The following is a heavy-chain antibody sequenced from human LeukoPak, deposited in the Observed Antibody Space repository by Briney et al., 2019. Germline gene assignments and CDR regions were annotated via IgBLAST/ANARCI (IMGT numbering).Heavy chain of an antibody. D-gene: IGHD3-10*01. CDR1: GGSFSSYY. J-gene: IGHJ5*01. Sequence: PSETLSLTCAVFGGSFSSYYWSWIRQTPGKGLEWIGEINHSGRTNYNPSLKSRLTLSVDTSNNQFSLKMSSVTAADTAVYYCARPYYSGVYWFDSWGQGTLVTVSS. CDR2: INHSGRT. CDR3: ARPYYSGVYWFDS. V-gene: IGHV4-34*01.